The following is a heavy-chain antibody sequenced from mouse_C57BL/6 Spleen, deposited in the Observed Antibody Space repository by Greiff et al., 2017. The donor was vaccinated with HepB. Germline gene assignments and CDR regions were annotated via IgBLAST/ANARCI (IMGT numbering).Heavy chain of an antibody. Sequence: QVQLQQSGAELARPGASVKLSCKASGYTFTSYGISWVKQRTGQGLEWIGEIYPRSGNTYYNEKFKGKATLTADKSYSTAYMELSSLTSEDSAVYNCARYYHYYAMDYWGQGTSVTVSS. CDR3: ARYYHYYAMDY. CDR2: IYPRSGNT. V-gene: IGHV1-81*01. J-gene: IGHJ4*01. D-gene: IGHD1-1*01. CDR1: GYTFTSYG.